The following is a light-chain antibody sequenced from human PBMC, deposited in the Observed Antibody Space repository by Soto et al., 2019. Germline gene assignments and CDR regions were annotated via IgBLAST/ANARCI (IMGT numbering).Light chain of an antibody. V-gene: IGKV3-15*01. CDR1: QSVSSK. J-gene: IGKJ1*01. CDR2: GAS. Sequence: EIVVTQSPATLSVSPGERATLSCRASQSVSSKLAWYQQKPGQAPRLLIYGASTRATGIPGRFSGSGSGTEFTLTISSLQSEDFAVYYCQQHNNWPPWTFGQGTKVDI. CDR3: QQHNNWPPWT.